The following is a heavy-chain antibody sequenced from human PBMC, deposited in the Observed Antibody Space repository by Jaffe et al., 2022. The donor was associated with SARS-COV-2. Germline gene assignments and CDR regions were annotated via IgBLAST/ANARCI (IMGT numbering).Heavy chain of an antibody. J-gene: IGHJ4*02. V-gene: IGHV1-46*01. CDR2: IDPRGGST. D-gene: IGHD2-2*01. Sequence: VQLVQSGAEVEKPGASVKVSCKASGYSFTNYYIHWVRQAPGQGLEWMGVIDPRGGSTTYPQRFQGRVTMTRDTSTSTLYMELSSLRSEDTAMYYCASSDGAPAADRDVFEDWGQGTLVTVSS. CDR3: ASSDGAPAADRDVFED. CDR1: GYSFTNYY.